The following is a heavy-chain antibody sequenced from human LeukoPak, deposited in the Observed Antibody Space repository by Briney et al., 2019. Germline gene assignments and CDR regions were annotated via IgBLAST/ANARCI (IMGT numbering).Heavy chain of an antibody. D-gene: IGHD2-2*01. CDR1: GFTFSNYG. Sequence: PGRSLRLSCAASGFTFSNYGMHWVRQAPGKGLEWVAVISKDGDNKYYADSVKGRFTISRDNSKNTLYLQMNGLRTEDTAVYYCARYPNTYYRSNPTCYFIYWGQGTLVTVSS. CDR3: ARYPNTYYRSNPTCYFIY. J-gene: IGHJ4*02. V-gene: IGHV3-30*03. CDR2: ISKDGDNK.